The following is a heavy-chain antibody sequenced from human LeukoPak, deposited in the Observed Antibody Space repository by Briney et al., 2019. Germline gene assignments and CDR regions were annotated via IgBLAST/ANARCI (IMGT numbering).Heavy chain of an antibody. D-gene: IGHD3-16*01. V-gene: IGHV1-46*01. CDR2: INPRGTAT. Sequence: ASVKVSCKASGHSFTSYVMNWVRQAPGQGLEWMGLINPRGTATRYAESFQGRLTLTRDLSTSTDYMELSSLRSDDTAVYFCARDTSEGDYAWWFDPWGQGTLVTVAS. CDR3: ARDTSEGDYAWWFDP. J-gene: IGHJ5*02. CDR1: GHSFTSYV.